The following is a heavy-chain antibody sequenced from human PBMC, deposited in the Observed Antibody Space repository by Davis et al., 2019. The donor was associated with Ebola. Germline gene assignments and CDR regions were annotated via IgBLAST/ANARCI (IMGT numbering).Heavy chain of an antibody. V-gene: IGHV3-33*01. J-gene: IGHJ6*02. D-gene: IGHD2-2*01. CDR1: GFTFSSYG. CDR3: ARDGVPAAIHRAPMDV. CDR2: IWYDVSNK. Sequence: GGSLRLSCAASGFTFSSYGMHWVRQAPGKGLEWVAVIWYDVSNKYYADSVKGRFTISRDNSKNTLYLQMNSLRAEDTAVYYCARDGVPAAIHRAPMDVWGQGTTVTVSS.